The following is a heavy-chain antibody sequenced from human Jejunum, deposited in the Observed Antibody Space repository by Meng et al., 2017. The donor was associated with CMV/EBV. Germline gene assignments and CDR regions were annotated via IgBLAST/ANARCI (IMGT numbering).Heavy chain of an antibody. CDR1: QFPISSNS. CDR3: ARVTIFGELIYFDP. Sequence: EVELMESGGGWVQPGGSLILSCIASQFPISSNSMTWVRQAPGKGLEWVSVIYSGANTDYADFVKGRFTISRDNSKNTLYLQMNSLRVEDTAMYYCARVTIFGELIYFDPWGQGTLVTVSS. J-gene: IGHJ5*02. D-gene: IGHD3-3*01. CDR2: IYSGANT. V-gene: IGHV3-53*01.